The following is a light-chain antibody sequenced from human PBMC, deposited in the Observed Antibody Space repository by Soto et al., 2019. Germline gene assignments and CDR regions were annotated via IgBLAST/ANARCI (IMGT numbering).Light chain of an antibody. CDR3: CSYAGSSTFYV. CDR1: SSDVGSYNL. J-gene: IGLJ1*01. Sequence: QSALTQPASVSGSPGQSITISCTGTSSDVGSYNLVSWYQQHPGKAPKVIIYEGGKRPSGVSNRFSGSKSGNTASLTISGLQAEDEADYYCCSYAGSSTFYVFGTGTKLTVL. CDR2: EGG. V-gene: IGLV2-23*01.